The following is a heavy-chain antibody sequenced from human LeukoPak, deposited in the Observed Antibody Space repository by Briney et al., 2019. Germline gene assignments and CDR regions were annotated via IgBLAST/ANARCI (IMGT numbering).Heavy chain of an antibody. D-gene: IGHD6-13*01. CDR2: IRYDGSNK. V-gene: IGHV3-30*02. CDR1: GFTFSSYG. Sequence: GGSLRLSCAASGFTFSSYGMHWVRQAPGKGLEWVAFIRYDGSNKYYADSVKGRFTISRDNSKNTLYLQMNSLRAEDTAVYYCAKDIGDSSSWYWGAFDIWGQGTMVTVSS. CDR3: AKDIGDSSSWYWGAFDI. J-gene: IGHJ3*02.